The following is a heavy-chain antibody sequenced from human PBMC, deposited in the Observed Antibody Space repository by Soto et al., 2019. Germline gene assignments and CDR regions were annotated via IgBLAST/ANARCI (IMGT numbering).Heavy chain of an antibody. D-gene: IGHD3-9*01. J-gene: IGHJ4*02. CDR1: GFTFSSYA. Sequence: GGSLRLSCAASGFTFSSYAMSWVPQAPGKGLEWVSAISGSGGSTYYADSVKGRFTISRDNSKNTLYLQMNSLRAEDTAVYYCVKLTPPTIFSPWGPVDYWGQGTLVTVSS. CDR2: ISGSGGST. V-gene: IGHV3-23*01. CDR3: VKLTPPTIFSPWGPVDY.